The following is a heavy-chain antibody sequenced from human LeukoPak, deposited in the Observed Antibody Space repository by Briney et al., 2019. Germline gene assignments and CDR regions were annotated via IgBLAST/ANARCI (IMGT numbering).Heavy chain of an antibody. CDR2: INHSGST. J-gene: IGHJ4*02. Sequence: ASETLSLTCAVYGGSFSGYYWSWIRQPPGKGLEWIGEINHSGSTNYNPSLKSRVTISVDTSKNQFSLRLSSVTAADTAVYYCARHNPAEYGSADYWGQGTLVTVSS. CDR3: ARHNPAEYGSADY. D-gene: IGHD3-10*01. V-gene: IGHV4-34*01. CDR1: GGSFSGYY.